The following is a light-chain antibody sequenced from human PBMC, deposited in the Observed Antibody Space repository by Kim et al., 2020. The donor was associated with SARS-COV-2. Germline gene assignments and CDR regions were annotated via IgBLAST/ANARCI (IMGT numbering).Light chain of an antibody. J-gene: IGKJ1*01. V-gene: IGKV3-15*01. CDR1: QNIRDN. CDR3: QQYNDWRT. CDR2: DAS. Sequence: EIVMTQSPATLSVSPGERATLSCRASQNIRDNLAWYQQKPGQAPRLLIYDASTRATDIPARFSGSGSGTEFTLTISSLQSEDCALYYCQQYNDWRTFGQRTKVDIK.